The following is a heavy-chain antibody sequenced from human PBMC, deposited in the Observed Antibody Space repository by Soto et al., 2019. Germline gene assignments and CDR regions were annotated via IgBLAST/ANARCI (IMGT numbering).Heavy chain of an antibody. CDR3: AKDGCGGDCHYNGMDV. CDR1: EFTFSSYA. Sequence: EVQLLESGGGLVQSGGSLRISCAASEFTFSSYAMSWVRRAPGKGLEWLSTISGSGSTTYYADSGKGRFTISRDNSKNTLYLRMNSLRAEDTAVYYCAKDGCGGDCHYNGMDVWGQGTTVTVSS. V-gene: IGHV3-23*01. J-gene: IGHJ6*02. D-gene: IGHD2-21*02. CDR2: ISGSGSTT.